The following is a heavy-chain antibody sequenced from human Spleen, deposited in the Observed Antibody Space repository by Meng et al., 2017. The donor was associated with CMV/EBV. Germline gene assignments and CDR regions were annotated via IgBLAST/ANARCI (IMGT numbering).Heavy chain of an antibody. J-gene: IGHJ6*02. CDR1: GFSISSYC. D-gene: IGHD2-2*01. CDR2: ISTSSSYI. Sequence: GESLKISCAASGFSISSYCMNWVRQSPERGLEWVSSISTSSSYIFYADSVKGRFTISRDNAKNSLFLQMSSLRAEDTAVYYCARGLMPAAMGGYYYYGMDVWGQGTTVTVSS. CDR3: ARGLMPAAMGGYYYYGMDV. V-gene: IGHV3-21*01.